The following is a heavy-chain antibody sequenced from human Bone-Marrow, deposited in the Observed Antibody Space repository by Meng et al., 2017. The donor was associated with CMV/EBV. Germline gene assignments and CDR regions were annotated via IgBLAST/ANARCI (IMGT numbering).Heavy chain of an antibody. V-gene: IGHV4-38-2*02. CDR2: IHYSGST. J-gene: IGHJ5*02. CDR1: GYSISSGYY. D-gene: IGHD3-16*01. CDR3: ARESNAWGWFDP. Sequence: SETLSLTCIVSGYSISSGYYWGWIRQPPGKGLEWIGSIHYSGSTYSNPSLKSRVTTSVDTSKNQFSLKLSSVTAADTAMYYCARESNAWGWFDPWGQGTLVTVSS.